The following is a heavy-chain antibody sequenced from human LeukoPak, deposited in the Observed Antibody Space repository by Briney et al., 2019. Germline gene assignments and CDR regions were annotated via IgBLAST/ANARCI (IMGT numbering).Heavy chain of an antibody. Sequence: GGSLRLSCAASGFTFSSYSMNWVRQAPGKGLEWVSSISSSSYIYYADSVKGRFTISRDNAKNSLYLQMNSLRAEDTAVYYCARPYYDFWSGGMDVWGQGTTVTVSS. J-gene: IGHJ6*02. V-gene: IGHV3-21*01. CDR1: GFTFSSYS. CDR2: ISSSSYI. D-gene: IGHD3-3*01. CDR3: ARPYYDFWSGGMDV.